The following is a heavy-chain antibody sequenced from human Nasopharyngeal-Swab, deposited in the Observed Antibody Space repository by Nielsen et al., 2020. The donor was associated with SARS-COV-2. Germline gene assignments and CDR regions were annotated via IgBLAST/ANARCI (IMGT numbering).Heavy chain of an antibody. J-gene: IGHJ6*03. Sequence: SETLSLTCAVYGWSFSGYYWSWIRQLPGKGLEWFGEIRHSGTTNYNPSLKGRVTISVDTSKNQFSLNLSSVTAADTAVYYCARGEKYSYAFGYYYHMDVWGKGTTVTVSS. CDR2: IRHSGTT. CDR1: GWSFSGYY. CDR3: ARGEKYSYAFGYYYHMDV. D-gene: IGHD5-18*01. V-gene: IGHV4-34*01.